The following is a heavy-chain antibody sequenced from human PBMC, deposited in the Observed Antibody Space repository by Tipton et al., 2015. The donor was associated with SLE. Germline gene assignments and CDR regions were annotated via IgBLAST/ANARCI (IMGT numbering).Heavy chain of an antibody. CDR3: ARDARYQHASDV. Sequence: QSGAELKKPGASVKVSCKASGYTFPNYVLNWVRQAPGQGLEWMGWISAHNGNTKLQQKFQGRVLMTTDTSTNTAYMELRSLRSDDTAVYYCARDARYQHASDVWGQGTLVTVSS. V-gene: IGHV1-18*01. D-gene: IGHD2-2*01. J-gene: IGHJ4*02. CDR2: ISAHNGNT. CDR1: GYTFPNYV.